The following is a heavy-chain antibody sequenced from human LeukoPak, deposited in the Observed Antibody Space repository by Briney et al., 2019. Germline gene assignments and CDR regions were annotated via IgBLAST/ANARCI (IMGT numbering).Heavy chain of an antibody. Sequence: PSETLSLTCTVSGGSISSSSYYWGWIRQPPGKGLEWIGRIYTSGSTNYNPSLKSRVTISVDTSKNQFSLKLSSVTAADTAVYYCARGPHYDILTRYSNSHFDYWGQGTLVTVSS. V-gene: IGHV4-39*07. J-gene: IGHJ4*02. CDR3: ARGPHYDILTRYSNSHFDY. D-gene: IGHD3-9*01. CDR2: IYTSGST. CDR1: GGSISSSSYY.